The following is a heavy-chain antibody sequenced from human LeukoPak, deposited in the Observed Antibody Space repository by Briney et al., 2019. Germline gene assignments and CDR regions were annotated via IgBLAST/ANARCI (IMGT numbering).Heavy chain of an antibody. Sequence: SVKVSCKASGGTFSSYAIGWVRQAPGQGLEWMGGIIPIFGTANYAQKFQGRVTITADESTSTAYMELSSLRSEDTAVYYCARDRYSVAGLCHYWGQGTLVTVSS. V-gene: IGHV1-69*13. CDR2: IIPIFGTA. CDR3: ARDRYSVAGLCHY. D-gene: IGHD6-19*01. J-gene: IGHJ4*02. CDR1: GGTFSSYA.